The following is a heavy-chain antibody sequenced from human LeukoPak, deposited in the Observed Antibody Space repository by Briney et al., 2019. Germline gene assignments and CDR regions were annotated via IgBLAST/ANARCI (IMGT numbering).Heavy chain of an antibody. J-gene: IGHJ5*02. D-gene: IGHD6-19*01. V-gene: IGHV1-69*05. CDR1: GGTFSSYA. CDR2: IIPIFGTA. Sequence: GASVKVSCKASGGTFSSYAISWVRQAPGQGLEWMGRIIPIFGTANYAQKFQGRVTITTDESTSTAYMELSSLRSEDTAVYYCATGPIAVAGSRTSGWFDPWGQGTLVTVSS. CDR3: ATGPIAVAGSRTSGWFDP.